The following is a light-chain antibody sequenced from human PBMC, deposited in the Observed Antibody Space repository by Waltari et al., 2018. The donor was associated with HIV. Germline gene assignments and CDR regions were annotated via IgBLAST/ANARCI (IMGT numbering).Light chain of an antibody. CDR3: AAWDDSLSGSYV. Sequence: QSVLTPPPSASGTPGQRATISCSGSCSHLGRPSVYWYQLLPGTAPKVLIFRDNQRPAGVPDRFSGSKSGASASLAISGLRSEDEADYYCAAWDDSLSGSYVFGPGTKVTVL. CDR1: CSHLGRPS. CDR2: RDN. J-gene: IGLJ1*01. V-gene: IGLV1-47*01.